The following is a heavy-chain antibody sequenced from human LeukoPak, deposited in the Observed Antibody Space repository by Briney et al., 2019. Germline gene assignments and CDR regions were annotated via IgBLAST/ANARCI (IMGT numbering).Heavy chain of an antibody. CDR3: ARFTYTTRPSDV. J-gene: IGHJ6*04. D-gene: IGHD3-16*01. CDR1: GGSISGYY. V-gene: IGHV4-4*09. CDR2: IYSSGST. Sequence: PSETLSLTRSVSGGSISGYYWSWIRQPPGQTLEWIGYIYSSGSTNYNPSLQSRVTMSVDTSMNQFSLRLSSVTAADTAVYYCARFTYTTRPSDVWGKGTTVTVSS.